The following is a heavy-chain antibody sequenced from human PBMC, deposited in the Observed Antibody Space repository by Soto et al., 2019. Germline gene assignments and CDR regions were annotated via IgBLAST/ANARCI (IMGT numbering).Heavy chain of an antibody. Sequence: QITLKESGPTLVKPTQTLTLTCTFSGFSLSTSGVGVGWIRQPPGKALEWLALIYWNDDKRYSPSLKSRLTITKDTSKNQVVLTMTNMDPVDSATYYWAHSVVAATKGSYYGMDVWGQGTTVTVSS. CDR2: IYWNDDK. D-gene: IGHD2-15*01. V-gene: IGHV2-5*01. CDR3: AHSVVAATKGSYYGMDV. CDR1: GFSLSTSGVG. J-gene: IGHJ6*02.